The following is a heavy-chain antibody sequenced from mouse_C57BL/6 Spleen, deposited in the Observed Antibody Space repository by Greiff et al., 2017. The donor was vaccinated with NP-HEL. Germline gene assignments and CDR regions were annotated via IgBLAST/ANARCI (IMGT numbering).Heavy chain of an antibody. J-gene: IGHJ3*01. Sequence: DVHLVESGGGLVKPGGSLKLSCAASGFTFSSYAMSWVRQTPEKRLEWVATISDGGSYTYYPDNVKGRFTISRDNAKNNLYLQMSHLKSEDTAMYYCAREGQLRPLAYWGQGTLVTVSA. CDR2: ISDGGSYT. CDR1: GFTFSSYA. V-gene: IGHV5-4*01. D-gene: IGHD3-2*02. CDR3: AREGQLRPLAY.